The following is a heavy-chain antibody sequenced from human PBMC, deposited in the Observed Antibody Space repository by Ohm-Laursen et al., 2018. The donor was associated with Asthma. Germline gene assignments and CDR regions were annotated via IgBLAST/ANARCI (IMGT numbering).Heavy chain of an antibody. J-gene: IGHJ6*02. CDR2: ISGSGGST. CDR3: ARGKIVATTYGYYYGMDV. D-gene: IGHD5-12*01. V-gene: IGHV3-23*01. Sequence: SLRLSCSASGYSFSLYSIHWIRQAPGKGLEWVSAISGSGGSTYYADSVKGRFTISRDNSKNTLYLQMNSLRSEDTAVYYCARGKIVATTYGYYYGMDVWGQGTTVTVSS. CDR1: GYSFSLYS.